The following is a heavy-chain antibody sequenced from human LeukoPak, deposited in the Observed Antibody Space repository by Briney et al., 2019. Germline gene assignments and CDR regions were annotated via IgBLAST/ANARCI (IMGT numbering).Heavy chain of an antibody. CDR1: GGSISSYY. D-gene: IGHD5-18*01. CDR2: IYYSGGT. CDR3: ARGGYSYGTFDY. J-gene: IGHJ4*02. V-gene: IGHV4-59*01. Sequence: SETLSLTCTVSGGSISSYYWSWIRQPPGKGLEWIGYIYYSGGTNYNPSLKSRVTISVDTSKNQFSLKLSSVTAADTAVYYCARGGYSYGTFDYWGQGTLVTVSS.